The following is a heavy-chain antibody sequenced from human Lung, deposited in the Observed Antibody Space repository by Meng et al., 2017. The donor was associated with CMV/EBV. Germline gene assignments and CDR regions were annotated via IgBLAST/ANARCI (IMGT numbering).Heavy chain of an antibody. J-gene: IGHJ4*02. CDR2: ISTNIGNP. CDR3: DSGADRAVCDYCSR. V-gene: IGHV7-4-1*01. D-gene: IGHD2-15*01. Sequence: VQSGVGVKEPGATWRASSNASGYTFPSDPRNWGGRALGQGLGWMGWISTNIGNPTYTNGFTGRFVFSVKSSVKTEYLHIRSLRAEDAAVTYCDSGADRAVCDYCSRWGQGTLVTVSS. CDR1: GYTFPSDP.